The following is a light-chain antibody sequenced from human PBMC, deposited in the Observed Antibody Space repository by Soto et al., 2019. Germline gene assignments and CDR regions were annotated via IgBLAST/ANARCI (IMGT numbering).Light chain of an antibody. V-gene: IGKV3-20*01. CDR2: GAS. J-gene: IGKJ1*01. CDR3: QQYGSSPWT. CDR1: QSVSSSY. Sequence: EIVLTQSPGTLSLSPGERATLSCRASQSVSSSYLAWYQQKPGQAPRLLIYGASSRATGIPYRFSGSGSGTDSTLTISRLEPEDFAVYYCQQYGSSPWTFGQGTKVEIK.